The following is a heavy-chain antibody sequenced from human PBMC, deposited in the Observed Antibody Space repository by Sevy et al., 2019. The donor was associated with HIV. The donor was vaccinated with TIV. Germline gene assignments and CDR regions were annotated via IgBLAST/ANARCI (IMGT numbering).Heavy chain of an antibody. D-gene: IGHD3-10*01. J-gene: IGHJ6*02. V-gene: IGHV3-21*01. CDR1: GFTFSSYS. Sequence: GGSLRLSCAASGFTFSSYSMNWVRQAPGKGLEWVSSISSSSSYIYYADSVKGRFTISRDNAKNSLYLQMNSLRAEDALVYDCARDLITMVRGVIINSPSLSSMDVWGQGTTVTVSS. CDR2: ISSSSSYI. CDR3: ARDLITMVRGVIINSPSLSSMDV.